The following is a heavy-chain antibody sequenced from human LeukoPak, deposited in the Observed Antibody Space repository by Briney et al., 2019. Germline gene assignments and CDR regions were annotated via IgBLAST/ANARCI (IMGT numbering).Heavy chain of an antibody. Sequence: SETPSLTCTVSGGSISSYYWSWIRQPPGKGLEWIGYIYYSGSTNYNPSLKSRVTISVDTSKNQFSLKLSSVTAADTAVYYCARATMTTVTNFDYWGQGTLVTVSS. D-gene: IGHD4-17*01. CDR2: IYYSGST. J-gene: IGHJ4*02. CDR1: GGSISSYY. CDR3: ARATMTTVTNFDY. V-gene: IGHV4-59*01.